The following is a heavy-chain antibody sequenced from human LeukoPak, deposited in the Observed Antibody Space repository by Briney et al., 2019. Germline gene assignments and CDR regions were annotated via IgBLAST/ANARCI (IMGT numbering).Heavy chain of an antibody. J-gene: IGHJ4*02. CDR1: GYTFTSYG. D-gene: IGHD3-10*01. CDR2: ISASNGNT. V-gene: IGHV1-18*01. Sequence: ASVKVSCKASGYTFTSYGISWVRQAPGQGLEWMGWISASNGNTNYAQKLQGRVTMTTDTSTSTAYMELRSLRSDDTAVYYCARDFMVYYGSGSPDYWGQGTLVTVSS. CDR3: ARDFMVYYGSGSPDY.